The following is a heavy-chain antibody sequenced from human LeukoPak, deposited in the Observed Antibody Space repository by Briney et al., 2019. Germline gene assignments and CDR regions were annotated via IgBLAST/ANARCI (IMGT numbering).Heavy chain of an antibody. CDR3: ARDESSSWYFLRLSDP. CDR2: ISSNGGST. V-gene: IGHV3-64*01. J-gene: IGHJ5*02. CDR1: GFTFSSYA. D-gene: IGHD6-13*01. Sequence: GGSLRLSCAASGFTFSSYAMHWVRQAPGKGLEYVSAISSNGGSTYYANSVKGRFTISRDNSKNTLYLQMGSLRAEDMAVYYCARDESSSWYFLRLSDPWGQGTLVTVSS.